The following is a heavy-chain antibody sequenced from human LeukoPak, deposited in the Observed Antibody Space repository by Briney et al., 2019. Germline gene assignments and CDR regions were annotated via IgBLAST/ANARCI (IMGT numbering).Heavy chain of an antibody. CDR1: GGSISSGGYS. CDR2: IYHSGST. D-gene: IGHD3-10*01. CDR3: ARGKEVLLWFGELPYYFDC. Sequence: SETLSLTCAVSGGSISSGGYSWSWIRQPPGKGLEWIGYIYHSGSTYYNPSLKSRATISVDTSKNQSSLKLSSVTAADTAVYYCARGKEVLLWFGELPYYFDCWGQGTLVTVSS. J-gene: IGHJ4*02. V-gene: IGHV4-30-2*01.